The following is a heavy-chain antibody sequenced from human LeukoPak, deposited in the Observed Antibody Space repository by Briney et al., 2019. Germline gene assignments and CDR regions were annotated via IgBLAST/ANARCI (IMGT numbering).Heavy chain of an antibody. D-gene: IGHD3-10*01. CDR1: GYTFTGYY. CDR2: INPSSGGT. Sequence: ASVQVSCKASGYTFTGYYMHWVRQAPGQGLEWMGWINPSSGGTNYAQKFQGRVTMTRDTSISTAYMELSRLRSDDTAVYYCARVLVRGVIATAGYWGQGTLVTVSS. CDR3: ARVLVRGVIATAGY. V-gene: IGHV1-2*02. J-gene: IGHJ4*02.